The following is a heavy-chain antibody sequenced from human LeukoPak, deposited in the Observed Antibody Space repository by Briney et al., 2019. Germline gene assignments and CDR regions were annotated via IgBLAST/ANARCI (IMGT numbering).Heavy chain of an antibody. CDR3: ARNVGIVGASFYYYYYGMDV. Sequence: PSETLSLTCAVYGGSFSGYYWSWIRQHPGKGLEWIGYIYYSGSTYYNPSLKSRVTISVDTSKNRFSLKLSSVTAADTAVYYCARNVGIVGASFYYYYYGMDVWGQGTTVTVSS. CDR2: IYYSGST. CDR1: GGSFSGYY. J-gene: IGHJ6*02. D-gene: IGHD1-26*01. V-gene: IGHV4-31*11.